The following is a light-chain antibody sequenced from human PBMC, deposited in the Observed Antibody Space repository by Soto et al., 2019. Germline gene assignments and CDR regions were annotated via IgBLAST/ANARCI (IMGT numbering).Light chain of an antibody. J-gene: IGKJ2*01. CDR2: RVS. CDR3: MQGTHWRPYT. CDR1: QSLAYIDGNTY. Sequence: DVVMTQSPLSLPVTLGQPASISCRSSQSLAYIDGNTYLNWFQQRPGQSPRRLIYRVSNRDSGVPDRFSGSGSGTDFTLEISRVEAEDVGVYYCMQGTHWRPYTFGQGTKLEIK. V-gene: IGKV2-30*01.